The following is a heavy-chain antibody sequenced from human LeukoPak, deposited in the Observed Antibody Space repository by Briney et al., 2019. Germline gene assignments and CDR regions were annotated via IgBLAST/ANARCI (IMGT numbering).Heavy chain of an antibody. J-gene: IGHJ2*01. D-gene: IGHD3-9*01. CDR1: GGSISSYY. CDR3: ARLVGASSRSYWYFDL. Sequence: SETLSLTCTVSGGSISSYYWSWIRQPPGKGLEWMGYIYYSGSTNYNPSLKIRVTISVDTSKNQFSLKLSSVTAADTAVYYCARLVGASSRSYWYFDLWGRGTLVTVSS. V-gene: IGHV4-59*01. CDR2: IYYSGST.